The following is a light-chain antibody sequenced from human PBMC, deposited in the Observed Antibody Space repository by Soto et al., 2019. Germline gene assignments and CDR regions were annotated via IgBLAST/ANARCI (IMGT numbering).Light chain of an antibody. CDR2: DVS. Sequence: QSVLTQPASVSGSPGQSITISCTGTSRDVGGYNYVSWYQQHPGKAPKLMICDVSNRPSGVSNRFSGSKSGNAASLTISGLQAEDAADYYCSSYTSSSTSVVFGTGTKVTVL. J-gene: IGLJ1*01. CDR1: SRDVGGYNY. CDR3: SSYTSSSTSVV. V-gene: IGLV2-14*01.